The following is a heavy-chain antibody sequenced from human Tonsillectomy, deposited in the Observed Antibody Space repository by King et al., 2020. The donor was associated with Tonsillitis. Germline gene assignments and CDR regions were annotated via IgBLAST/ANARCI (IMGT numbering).Heavy chain of an antibody. CDR2: ISWDGGST. J-gene: IGHJ3*02. V-gene: IGHV3-43*01. CDR1: GFTFDDYT. CDR3: AKGYYYDSSGYPGDAFDI. Sequence: VQLVESGGVVVQPGGSLRLSCAASGFTFDDYTMHWVRQAPGEGLEWVSLISWDGGSTYYADSVKGRFTISRDNSKNSLYLQMNSLRTEDTALYYCAKGYYYDSSGYPGDAFDIWGQGTMVTVSS. D-gene: IGHD3-22*01.